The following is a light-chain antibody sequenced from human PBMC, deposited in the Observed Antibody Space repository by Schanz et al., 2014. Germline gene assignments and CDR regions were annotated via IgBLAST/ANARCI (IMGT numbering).Light chain of an antibody. Sequence: QSALTQPASVSGSPGQSITISCTGTSSDVGNYGLVSWYQLHPGKAPKLMIYEVSKRPSGVPDRFSGSKSGTSASLAISGLQAEDEADYYCQSYDSSLSAWVFGGGTKLTVL. J-gene: IGLJ3*02. CDR1: SSDVGNYGL. V-gene: IGLV2-14*02. CDR2: EVS. CDR3: QSYDSSLSAWV.